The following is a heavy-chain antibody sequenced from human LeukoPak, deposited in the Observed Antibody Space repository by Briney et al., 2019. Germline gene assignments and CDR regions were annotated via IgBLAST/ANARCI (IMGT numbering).Heavy chain of an antibody. D-gene: IGHD2-2*01. CDR1: GFTFSSYW. CDR2: INEDGSEI. J-gene: IGHJ4*02. Sequence: GGSLRLSCAASGFTFSSYWMSWVRQAPGKGLEWVANINEDGSEIYYVDSVKGRVTISRDNAKNSLYLQMNSLRVEDTAVYYRARDQRLLGYCSSIACFPLYFGYWGQGALVTVSS. V-gene: IGHV3-7*01. CDR3: ARDQRLLGYCSSIACFPLYFGY.